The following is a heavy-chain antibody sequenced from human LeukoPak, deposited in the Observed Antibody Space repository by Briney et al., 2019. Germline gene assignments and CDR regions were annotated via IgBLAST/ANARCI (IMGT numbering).Heavy chain of an antibody. Sequence: GGSLRLSCAASGFTFSDYYMGWIRQAPGKGLKWVSSISSSSSYIYYADSVKGRFTISRDNAKNSLYLQMNSLRAEDTAVYYCARDREQLVSVYWGQGTLVTVSS. J-gene: IGHJ4*02. D-gene: IGHD6-6*01. CDR1: GFTFSDYY. V-gene: IGHV3-11*06. CDR2: ISSSSSYI. CDR3: ARDREQLVSVY.